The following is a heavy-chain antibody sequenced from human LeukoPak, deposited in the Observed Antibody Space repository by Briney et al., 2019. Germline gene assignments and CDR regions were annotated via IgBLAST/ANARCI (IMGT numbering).Heavy chain of an antibody. CDR1: GGSISSYY. Sequence: SETLSLTCTVSGGSISSYYWSWIRQPAGKGLEWIGRIYISGSTNYNPSLKSRVTMSVDTSKNQFSLKLSSVTAADTAVYYCARDYDFWSGYYWSYYYYMDVWGKGTTVTVSS. D-gene: IGHD3-3*01. CDR2: IYISGST. V-gene: IGHV4-4*07. J-gene: IGHJ6*03. CDR3: ARDYDFWSGYYWSYYYYMDV.